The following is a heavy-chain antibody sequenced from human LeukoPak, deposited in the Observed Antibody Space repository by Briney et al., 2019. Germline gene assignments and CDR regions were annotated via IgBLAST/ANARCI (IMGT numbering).Heavy chain of an antibody. J-gene: IGHJ4*02. CDR2: ISWNSGSI. Sequence: GGSLRLSCAASGFTFSNYNMNWVRQAPGKGLEWVSGISWNSGSIGYADSVKGRFTISRDNAKNSLYLQMNSLRAEDTALYYCAKEKSSSWYDFDYWGQGTLVIVSS. CDR1: GFTFSNYN. D-gene: IGHD6-13*01. CDR3: AKEKSSSWYDFDY. V-gene: IGHV3-9*01.